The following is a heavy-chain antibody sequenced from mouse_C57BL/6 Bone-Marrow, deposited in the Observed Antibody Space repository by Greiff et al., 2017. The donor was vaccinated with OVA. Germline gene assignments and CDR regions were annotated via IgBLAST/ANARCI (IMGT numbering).Heavy chain of an antibody. D-gene: IGHD1-2*01. Sequence: EVQLVESEGGLVQPGSSMKLSCTASGFTFSDYYMAWVRQVPEKGLEWVANINYDGSSTYYLDSLKSRFIISRDNAKNILYLQMSSLKSEDTATYYCARDSLLLDYWGQGTTLTVSS. CDR2: INYDGSST. V-gene: IGHV5-16*01. J-gene: IGHJ2*01. CDR1: GFTFSDYY. CDR3: ARDSLLLDY.